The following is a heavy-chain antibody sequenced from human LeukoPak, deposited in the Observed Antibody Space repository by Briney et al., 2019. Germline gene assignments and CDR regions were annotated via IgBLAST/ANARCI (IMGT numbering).Heavy chain of an antibody. CDR3: ARDGEYCGGDCYSGLSN. CDR2: IYYSGSN. V-gene: IGHV4-59*01. J-gene: IGHJ4*02. CDR1: GGTISNYY. Sequence: SETLSLTCTVSGGTISNYYWSWIRQSPGQGLEWIGYIYYSGSNKYNPSLKSRVTISLDMSKNQFSLMLPSVTPAGTAVYYFARDGEYCGGDCYSGLSNWGQGTLVTVSS. D-gene: IGHD2-21*02.